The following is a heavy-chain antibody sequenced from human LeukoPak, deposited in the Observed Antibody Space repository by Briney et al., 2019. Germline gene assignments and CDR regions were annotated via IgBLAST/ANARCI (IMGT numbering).Heavy chain of an antibody. V-gene: IGHV3-23*01. J-gene: IGHJ4*02. CDR2: ISGSAHKI. CDR1: GFTFNSYV. Sequence: PGGSLRLSCAASGFTFNSYVMSWVRQAPEKGLDWVSVISGSAHKIRYADSVKGRFTISRDNSENIVYLQMNNLRVEDTAVYYCAGRPTGYSSGYIHWGQGTLVTVSS. D-gene: IGHD5-18*01. CDR3: AGRPTGYSSGYIH.